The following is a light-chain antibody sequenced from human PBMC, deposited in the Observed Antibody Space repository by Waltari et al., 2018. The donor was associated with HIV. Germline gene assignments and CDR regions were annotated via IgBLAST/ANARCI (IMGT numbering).Light chain of an antibody. CDR3: CSYTVNSTGV. V-gene: IGLV2-14*03. J-gene: IGLJ1*01. Sequence: QSALTQPASVSGSPGQSIAISCTDTSGDIGTYKYVSWYQQHTGKVPKLIIYDVNGRPSGVSDRFSGSKSGNTATLTISGLHSDDEADYYCCSYTVNSTGVFGAGTKITV. CDR2: DVN. CDR1: SGDIGTYKY.